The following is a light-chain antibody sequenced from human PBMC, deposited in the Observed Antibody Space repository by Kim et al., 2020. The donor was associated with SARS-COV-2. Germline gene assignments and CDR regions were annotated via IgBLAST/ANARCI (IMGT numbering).Light chain of an antibody. V-gene: IGKV1-5*03. CDR2: KAS. J-gene: IGKJ2*01. CDR3: QQYNSYSYT. CDR1: QSISSW. Sequence: ASVGDRVTITCRASQSISSWLAWYQQKPGKAPKLLIYKASSLESGVPSRFSGSGSGTEFTLTISSLQPDDFATYYCQQYNSYSYTFGQGTKLEIK.